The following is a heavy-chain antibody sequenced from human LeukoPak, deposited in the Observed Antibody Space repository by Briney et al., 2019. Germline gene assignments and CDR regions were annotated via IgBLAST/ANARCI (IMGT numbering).Heavy chain of an antibody. V-gene: IGHV3-23*01. CDR3: AKEPASGSCFDY. J-gene: IGHJ4*02. Sequence: GGSLRLSCTASGYAFNSYAMSWVRQAPGKGLEWVSGISGSGTSTYYADSVKGRFTISRDNSKNTLYLQMNSLRAEDTALYYCAKEPASGSCFDYWGQGTLVTVSS. CDR1: GYAFNSYA. D-gene: IGHD3-10*01. CDR2: ISGSGTST.